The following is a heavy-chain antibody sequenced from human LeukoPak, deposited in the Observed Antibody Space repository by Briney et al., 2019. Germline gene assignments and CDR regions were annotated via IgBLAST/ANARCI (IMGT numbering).Heavy chain of an antibody. CDR2: ISGSGGST. Sequence: GGSLRLSCAASGFTFSSYAMSWVRQAPGKGLEWVSAISGSGGSTYYADFVKGRFTISRDNSKNTLYLQMNSLRAEDTAVYYCAKDLAYSSSYWPPPGPDYWGQGTLVTVSS. CDR3: AKDLAYSSSYWPPPGPDY. CDR1: GFTFSSYA. V-gene: IGHV3-23*01. J-gene: IGHJ4*02. D-gene: IGHD6-6*01.